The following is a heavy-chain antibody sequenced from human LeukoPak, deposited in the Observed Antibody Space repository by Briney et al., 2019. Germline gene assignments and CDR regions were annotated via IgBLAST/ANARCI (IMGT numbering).Heavy chain of an antibody. Sequence: SQTLSLTCAISGDSVSSNSAAWNWIRQSPSRGLEWLGRTYYRSKWYNDYAVSVKSRITINPDTSKNQFSLQLNSVTPEDTAVYYCARDRAVDRGGLGKYYFDYWGQGTLVTVSS. CDR3: ARDRAVDRGGLGKYYFDY. J-gene: IGHJ4*02. CDR1: GDSVSSNSAA. V-gene: IGHV6-1*01. D-gene: IGHD6-19*01. CDR2: TYYRSKWYN.